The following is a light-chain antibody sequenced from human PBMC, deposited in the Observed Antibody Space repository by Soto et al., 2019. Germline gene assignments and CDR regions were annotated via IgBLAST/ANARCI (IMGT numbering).Light chain of an antibody. CDR2: AAS. J-gene: IGKJ4*01. V-gene: IGKV1-39*01. CDR3: QQSYTTPLT. Sequence: DIQMTQSPSSLSASVGDRVTITCRASQSISSYLNWYQQKPGKAPNLLLYAASTLQSGVPSRFSGSGSSPDFTLTIRSLQPEDFATYYCQQSYTTPLTFGGGNKGEIK. CDR1: QSISSY.